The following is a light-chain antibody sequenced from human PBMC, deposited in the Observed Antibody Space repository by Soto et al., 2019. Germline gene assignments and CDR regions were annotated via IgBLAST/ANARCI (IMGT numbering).Light chain of an antibody. CDR1: QGIRND. CDR3: LQHYNYPRT. Sequence: AIQMTQSPSSLSASVGDRVTIACRASQGIRNDLVWYQQKPGKAPNLLIYAASSLQSGVPSRFSGCGSGTDFTLTISSLQPEDFATYYCLQHYNYPRTFGQGTKVEIK. V-gene: IGKV1-6*01. CDR2: AAS. J-gene: IGKJ1*01.